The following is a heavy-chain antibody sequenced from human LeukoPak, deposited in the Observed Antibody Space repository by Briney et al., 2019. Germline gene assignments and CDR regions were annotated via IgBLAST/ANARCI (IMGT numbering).Heavy chain of an antibody. CDR1: GYTFTNYI. Sequence: GASVKVSCKASGYTFTNYIIHRVRQAPGQGLEWMGWINAVNGNTEYSQKFQGRVTNTRDTSASTAYMDLSSLRSGDTAVYYCARVVTRLREGDYYYDLDVWGQGTTVTVSS. CDR2: INAVNGNT. V-gene: IGHV1-3*01. D-gene: IGHD3-16*01. CDR3: ARVVTRLREGDYYYDLDV. J-gene: IGHJ6*02.